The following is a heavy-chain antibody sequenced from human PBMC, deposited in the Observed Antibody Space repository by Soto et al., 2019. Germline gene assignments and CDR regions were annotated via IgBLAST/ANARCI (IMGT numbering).Heavy chain of an antibody. Sequence: GGSLRLSCAASGFTFSSYAMSWVRQAPGKGLEWVSAISGSGGSTYYADSVKGRFTISRDNSKNTLYLQMNSLRAEDTAVYYCAKDGPTRGDYGDYDPDGGSWFDPWGQGTLVTVSS. CDR3: AKDGPTRGDYGDYDPDGGSWFDP. V-gene: IGHV3-23*01. CDR2: ISGSGGST. J-gene: IGHJ5*02. D-gene: IGHD4-17*01. CDR1: GFTFSSYA.